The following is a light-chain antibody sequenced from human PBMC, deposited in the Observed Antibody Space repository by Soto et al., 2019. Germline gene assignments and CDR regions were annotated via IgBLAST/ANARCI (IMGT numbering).Light chain of an antibody. J-gene: IGLJ2*01. CDR1: SSDVGGYNY. CDR3: SSFAGSNVV. CDR2: EVS. V-gene: IGLV2-8*01. Sequence: QSVLTQPPSASGSPGQSVTISCTGTSSDVGGYNYVSWYQQHPGKAPKLMISEVSKRPSGVPDRFSGSKSGNTASLTVSGLQDEDEADYYCSSFAGSNVVFGGGTKLTVL.